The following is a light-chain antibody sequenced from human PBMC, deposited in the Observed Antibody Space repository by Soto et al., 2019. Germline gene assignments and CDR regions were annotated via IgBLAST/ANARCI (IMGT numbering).Light chain of an antibody. Sequence: DIQMTQSPATLSASVGDRVSITCRAGQTISSWLAWYQQKPGQAPKLLIYKASTLKSGVPSRFSGSGSGTDFTLTISSLQPDDFATYYCQHYNSYSEAFGQGTKVDIK. CDR2: KAS. J-gene: IGKJ1*01. CDR3: QHYNSYSEA. V-gene: IGKV1-5*03. CDR1: QTISSW.